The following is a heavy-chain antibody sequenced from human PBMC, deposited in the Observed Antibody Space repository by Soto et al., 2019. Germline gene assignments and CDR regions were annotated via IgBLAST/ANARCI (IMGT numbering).Heavy chain of an antibody. J-gene: IGHJ4*02. CDR3: ARDGSGGIDY. D-gene: IGHD1-26*01. CDR1: GYSISRGYK. Sequence: TSETLSLTCAVSGYSISRGYKWGWIRQPPGKGLEWIGSIYHTGTTYYNPSLKSRVTISVDTSKNQFSLKLSSVTAADTAVYFCARDGSGGIDYWGQGTLVTVSS. CDR2: IYHTGTT. V-gene: IGHV4-38-2*02.